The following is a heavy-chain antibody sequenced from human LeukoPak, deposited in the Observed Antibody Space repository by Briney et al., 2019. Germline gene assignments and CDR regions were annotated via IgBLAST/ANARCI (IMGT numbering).Heavy chain of an antibody. CDR1: GFTFSSYS. CDR2: ISSSRSYI. CDR3: AELGITMIGGV. J-gene: IGHJ6*04. D-gene: IGHD3-10*02. Sequence: GGSLRLSCAASGFTFSSYSMNWVRQAPGKGLEWVSFISSSRSYIYYADSVKGRFTISRDNAKNSLYLQMNSLRAEDTAVYYCAELGITMIGGVWGKGTTVTISS. V-gene: IGHV3-21*01.